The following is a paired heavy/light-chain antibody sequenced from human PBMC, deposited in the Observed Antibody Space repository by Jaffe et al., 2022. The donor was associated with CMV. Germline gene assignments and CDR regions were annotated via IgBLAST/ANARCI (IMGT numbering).Light chain of an antibody. Sequence: QSALTQPASVSGSPGQSITISCTGTISDVGGYDYVSWYQHPPGKAPKLMIFDVSNRPSGISNRFSGSKSGNTASLTISGLQAEDEGDYYCSSYTSNSPYWVFGGGTKLTVL. V-gene: IGLV2-14*03. CDR2: DVS. CDR1: ISDVGGYDY. CDR3: SSYTSNSPYWV. J-gene: IGLJ3*02.
Heavy chain of an antibody. CDR3: AKGQGTSYTHYAMDV. CDR2: LSWNSGNI. CDR1: GFTFDDYA. D-gene: IGHD3-9*01. V-gene: IGHV3-9*01. J-gene: IGHJ6*02. Sequence: EMQLVESGGGLVQPGRSLRLSCAASGFTFDDYAMHWVRQSPGKGLEWVSGLSWNSGNIGYADSVKGRFTISRDNAKNSLFLQMNSLRAEDTALYYCAKGQGTSYTHYAMDVWGQGTTVTVSS.